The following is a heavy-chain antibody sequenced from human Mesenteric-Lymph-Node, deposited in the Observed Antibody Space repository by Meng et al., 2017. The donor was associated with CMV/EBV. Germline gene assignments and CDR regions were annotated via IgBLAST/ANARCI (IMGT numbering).Heavy chain of an antibody. Sequence: GESLKISCASSGFSFSTYSMTWVRQAPGKGLEGVSSIGTNSDYIHYADSLKGRFTISRHNAKNSLYLQMNSLGVEDTAVYYCARDLTFSDPFDSWGQGTLVTVSS. D-gene: IGHD2-21*02. CDR3: ARDLTFSDPFDS. CDR1: GFSFSTYS. V-gene: IGHV3-21*01. CDR2: IGTNSDYI. J-gene: IGHJ4*02.